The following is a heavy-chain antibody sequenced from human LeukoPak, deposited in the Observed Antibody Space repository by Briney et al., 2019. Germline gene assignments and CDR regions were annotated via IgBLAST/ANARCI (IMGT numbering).Heavy chain of an antibody. V-gene: IGHV4-61*02. CDR3: ARVRELWSFFDY. CDR1: GGSISSGSYY. Sequence: TLSLTCTVSGGSISSGSYYWSWIRQPAGKGLEWIGRIYTSGSTNYNPSLKSRVTISVDTSKNQFSLKLSSVTAADTAVYYCARVRELWSFFDYWGQGTLVTVSS. CDR2: IYTSGST. D-gene: IGHD5-18*01. J-gene: IGHJ4*02.